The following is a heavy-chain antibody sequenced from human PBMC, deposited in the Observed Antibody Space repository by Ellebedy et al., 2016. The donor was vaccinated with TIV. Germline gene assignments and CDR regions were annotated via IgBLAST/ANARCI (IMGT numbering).Heavy chain of an antibody. V-gene: IGHV3-23*01. D-gene: IGHD5-12*01. CDR3: AKGASGFYYYGMDV. J-gene: IGHJ6*02. CDR1: EFTFSTYA. CDR2: ISDSGGIT. Sequence: PGGSLRLSCAASEFTFSTYAMNWVRQTPGKGLEWVAVISDSGGITYVADSAKGRFTISRDNSENTLYLQMTSLRVDDTAVYYCAKGASGFYYYGMDVWGQGTTVTVSS.